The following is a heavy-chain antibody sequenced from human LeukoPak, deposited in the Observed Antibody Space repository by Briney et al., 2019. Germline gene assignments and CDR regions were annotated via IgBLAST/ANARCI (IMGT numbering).Heavy chain of an antibody. Sequence: ASVNVSCKASGYTFTSYAMHWVRQAPGQRLEWMGWINAGNGNTKYSQKFQGRVTITRDTSASTAYMELSSLRSEDTAVYYCARGTAYYYDSSGYSGDYWGQGTLVTVSS. CDR2: INAGNGNT. V-gene: IGHV1-3*01. CDR3: ARGTAYYYDSSGYSGDY. J-gene: IGHJ4*02. D-gene: IGHD3-22*01. CDR1: GYTFTSYA.